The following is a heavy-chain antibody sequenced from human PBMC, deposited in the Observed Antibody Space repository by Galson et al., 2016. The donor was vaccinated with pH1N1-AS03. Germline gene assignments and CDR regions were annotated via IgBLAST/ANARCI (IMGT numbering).Heavy chain of an antibody. D-gene: IGHD1-26*01. CDR1: GYSISSGFH. V-gene: IGHV4-38-2*01. J-gene: IGHJ4*02. CDR2: ISHSGNT. CDR3: ARFSGSYQFDY. Sequence: SGTLSLTCAVSGYSISSGFHWAWVRQPPSKGLEWIGTISHSGNTYYNPSLKSRVTMSVDTSKNQFSLKLSSVTAADAAVYYCARFSGSYQFDYWGQGTLVTVAS.